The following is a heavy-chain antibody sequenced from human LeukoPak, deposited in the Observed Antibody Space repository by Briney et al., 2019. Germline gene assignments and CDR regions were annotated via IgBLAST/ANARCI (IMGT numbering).Heavy chain of an antibody. D-gene: IGHD2-15*01. J-gene: IGHJ5*02. CDR2: IYYSGST. CDR3: ARDRSCSGGSCYYWFDP. CDR1: GGSISSYY. Sequence: PSETLSLTCTVSGGSISSYYWSWIRQPPGKGLEWIGYIYYSGSTNYNPSLKSRVTISVDTSKNQFSLKLSSVTAADTAVYYCARDRSCSGGSCYYWFDPWGQGTLVTVSS. V-gene: IGHV4-59*12.